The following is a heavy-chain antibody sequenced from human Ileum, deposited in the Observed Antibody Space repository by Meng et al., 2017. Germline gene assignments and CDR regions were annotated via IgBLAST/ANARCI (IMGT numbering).Heavy chain of an antibody. CDR1: GYTFTSYD. J-gene: IGHJ3*02. CDR3: ARSVYYDGTAYLRRAFDI. Sequence: ASVKVSCKASGYTFTSYDIKWVRQATGQGLEWMGWMNPNSGNTGDAQKCQGRVTMTRTTSISTAYMELSGLRSDDTAVYYCARSVYYDGTAYLRRAFDIWGQGTMVTVSS. CDR2: MNPNSGNT. V-gene: IGHV1-8*01. D-gene: IGHD3-22*01.